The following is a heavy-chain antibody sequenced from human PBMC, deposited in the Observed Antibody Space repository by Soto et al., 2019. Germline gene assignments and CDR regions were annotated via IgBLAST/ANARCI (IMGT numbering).Heavy chain of an antibody. Sequence: QITLKESGPTLVKPTQTLTLTCTFSGFSLSTSGVGVGWIRQPPGKALEWLALIYCDDDKRYSPSLKSRLTISKDTYKNQVVLTLTNIDPVDTDTYYCAHVGDCISFSCSNWFDPWGQGTLVTVSS. CDR1: GFSLSTSGVG. CDR3: AHVGDCISFSCSNWFDP. CDR2: IYCDDDK. D-gene: IGHD2-2*01. J-gene: IGHJ5*02. V-gene: IGHV2-5*02.